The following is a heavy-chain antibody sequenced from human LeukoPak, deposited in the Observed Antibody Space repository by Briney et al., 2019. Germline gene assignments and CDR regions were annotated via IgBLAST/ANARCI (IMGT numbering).Heavy chain of an antibody. J-gene: IGHJ4*02. V-gene: IGHV1-69*04. D-gene: IGHD2-2*01. Sequence: VASVKVSCKASGGTFSSYAISWVRQAPGQGLEGMGRIIPILGIANYAQKFQGRVTITADKSTSTAYMELSSLRSEDTAVSYCARERRYQLLWGLFDYWGQGTLVTVSS. CDR2: IIPILGIA. CDR1: GGTFSSYA. CDR3: ARERRYQLLWGLFDY.